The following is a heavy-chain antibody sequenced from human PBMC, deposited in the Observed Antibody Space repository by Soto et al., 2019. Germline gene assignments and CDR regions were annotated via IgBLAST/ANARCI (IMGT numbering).Heavy chain of an antibody. Sequence: SETLSLPGRVSGCSIANYYWSWIRQPPGKGLEWIGYVYYSGSTNYNPSLKSRVTMSVDTSRNLFSLKLTSVTAADTAMYNWNYDWFDPWGQGTLVTVSS. V-gene: IGHV4-59*01. CDR3: NYDWFDP. J-gene: IGHJ5*02. CDR2: VYYSGST. CDR1: GCSIANYY. D-gene: IGHD1-7*01.